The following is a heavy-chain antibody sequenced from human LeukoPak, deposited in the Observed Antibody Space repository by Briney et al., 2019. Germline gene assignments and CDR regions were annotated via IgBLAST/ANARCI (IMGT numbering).Heavy chain of an antibody. Sequence: GGSLRLSCAASGFTFSSYIMNWVRQAPGKGLEWVSSISSSSSYIYYADSVKGRFTISRDNAKNLLYLQMNSLRAEDTAVYYCAREVTIFGVVIIPAEPYYFDYWGQGTLVTVSS. CDR3: AREVTIFGVVIIPAEPYYFDY. V-gene: IGHV3-21*01. CDR2: ISSSSSYI. D-gene: IGHD3-3*01. CDR1: GFTFSSYI. J-gene: IGHJ4*02.